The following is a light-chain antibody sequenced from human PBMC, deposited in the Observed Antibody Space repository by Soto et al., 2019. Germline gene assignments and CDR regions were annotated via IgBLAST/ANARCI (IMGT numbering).Light chain of an antibody. CDR1: NSDVGGYNY. CDR2: EVT. V-gene: IGLV2-14*01. CDR3: SSYTSRSALVV. J-gene: IGLJ3*02. Sequence: QSVLTQPASVSGTPGQSITISCTGTNSDVGGYNYVSWYQQHPGKAPKLMIYEVTSRPSGVSHRFSGSKSGNTASLTISGLQAEDDADYSCSSYTSRSALVVFGGGTKLTVL.